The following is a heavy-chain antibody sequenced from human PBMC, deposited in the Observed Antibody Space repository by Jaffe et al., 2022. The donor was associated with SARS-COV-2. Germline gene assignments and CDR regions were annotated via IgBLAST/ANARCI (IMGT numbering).Heavy chain of an antibody. D-gene: IGHD2-2*01. J-gene: IGHJ6*02. CDR3: ARGDCSTTSCYRSPSYFYALDV. CDR2: IKQDGTET. V-gene: IGHV3-7*01. Sequence: EVQLVESGGGLVQPGGSLRLSCAASGITFSNYWMSWVRQAPGKGLEWVANIKQDGTETYYVDSVKGRFTISRDNAKNSLYLQMISLRVEDTAVYYCARGDCSTTSCYRSPSYFYALDVWGQGTTVTVSS. CDR1: GITFSNYW.